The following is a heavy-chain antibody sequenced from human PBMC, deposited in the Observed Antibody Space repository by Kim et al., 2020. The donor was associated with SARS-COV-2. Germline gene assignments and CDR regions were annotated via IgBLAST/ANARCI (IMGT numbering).Heavy chain of an antibody. D-gene: IGHD3-3*01. CDR1: GFTFSDSR. J-gene: IGHJ4*02. CDR2: ISWNSGSI. Sequence: GGSLRLSCEASGFTFSDSRMHWVRQAPGKGLEWVSGISWNSGSIGYADSVRGRFTISRDNAKNSLYLQMNSLRAEDTALYYCAKDHKLRFLEWLSFGGYFDYWGQRTLVTVSS. V-gene: IGHV3-9*01. CDR3: AKDHKLRFLEWLSFGGYFDY.